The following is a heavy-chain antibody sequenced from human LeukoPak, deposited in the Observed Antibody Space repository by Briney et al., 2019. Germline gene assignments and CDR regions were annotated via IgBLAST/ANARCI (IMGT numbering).Heavy chain of an antibody. CDR1: GFTFSSYW. J-gene: IGHJ3*02. Sequence: GGSLRLSCVASGFTFSSYWMSWVRQAPGKGLEWVANIKQDGSEKYYVDSVKGRFTISRDNAKNSLYLQMNSLRAEDTAVYYCARDAKFHDAFDIWGQGTMVTVSS. CDR2: IKQDGSEK. V-gene: IGHV3-7*05. CDR3: ARDAKFHDAFDI.